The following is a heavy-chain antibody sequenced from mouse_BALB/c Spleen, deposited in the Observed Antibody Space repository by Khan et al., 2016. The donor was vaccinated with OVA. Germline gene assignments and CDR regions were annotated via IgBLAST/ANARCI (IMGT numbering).Heavy chain of an antibody. CDR2: ISYSGNT. Sequence: EVQLQESGPGLVKPSQSLSLTCTVTGFSITSDYACNLLRHFPGSKLEWTAFISYSGNTYYTPSLKSRFSITRDTSKNQFFLQLNSVTTEDTATYYCARVYGGDFDYWGQGTTLTVSS. V-gene: IGHV3-2*02. D-gene: IGHD1-1*02. J-gene: IGHJ2*01. CDR1: GFSITSDYA. CDR3: ARVYGGDFDY.